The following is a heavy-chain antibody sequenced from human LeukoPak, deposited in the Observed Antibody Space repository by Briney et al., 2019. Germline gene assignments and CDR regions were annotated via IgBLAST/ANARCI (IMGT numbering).Heavy chain of an antibody. D-gene: IGHD3-22*01. Sequence: SETLSLTCTVSGGSISSYYWSWIRQPPGKGLERIRYIYYSGSTNYNPSLKSRVTISVDTSKNQFSLKLSSVTAADTAVYYCARDHYYDSSGYYWDAFDIWGQGTMVTVSS. J-gene: IGHJ3*02. CDR2: IYYSGST. CDR3: ARDHYYDSSGYYWDAFDI. V-gene: IGHV4-59*01. CDR1: GGSISSYY.